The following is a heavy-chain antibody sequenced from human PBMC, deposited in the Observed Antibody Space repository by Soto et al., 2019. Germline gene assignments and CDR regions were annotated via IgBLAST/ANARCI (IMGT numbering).Heavy chain of an antibody. CDR3: ARGPTVTTDYYYYYMDV. D-gene: IGHD4-17*01. CDR2: ISSSSSYI. J-gene: IGHJ6*03. Sequence: GGSLRLSCAASGFTFSSYSMNWVRQAPGKGLEWVSSISSSSSYIYYADSVKGRFTISRDNAKNSLYLQMNSLRAEDTAVYYCARGPTVTTDYYYYYMDVWGKGTTVTVSS. CDR1: GFTFSSYS. V-gene: IGHV3-21*01.